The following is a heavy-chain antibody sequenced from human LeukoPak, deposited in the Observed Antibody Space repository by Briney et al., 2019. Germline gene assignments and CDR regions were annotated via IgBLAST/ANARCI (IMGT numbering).Heavy chain of an antibody. CDR3: ARVIWSGYNAYMDV. CDR1: GYTFDSYG. D-gene: IGHD3-3*01. V-gene: IGHV1-18*01. J-gene: IGHJ6*03. CDR2: ISGLNGAT. Sequence: GASVTVSCKASGYTFDSYGISWVRQAPGQGLEWMGGISGLNGATNYAQKMQGRVTMTTDASTTTADMELRNLTSDDTAVYYCARVIWSGYNAYMDVWGEGTPVSVSS.